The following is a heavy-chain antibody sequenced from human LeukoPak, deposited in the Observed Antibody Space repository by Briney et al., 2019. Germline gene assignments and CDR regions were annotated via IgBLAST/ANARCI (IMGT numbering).Heavy chain of an antibody. CDR2: IYYSGST. Sequence: SETLSLTCAVSGYSISSSNWWGWIRQPPGKGLEWIGYIYYSGSTNYNPSLKSRVTISVDKSKNQFSLKLSSVTAADTAVYYCATHGRYGDPQQQAFDIWGQGTMVTVSS. CDR3: ATHGRYGDPQQQAFDI. V-gene: IGHV4-28*01. J-gene: IGHJ3*02. D-gene: IGHD4-17*01. CDR1: GYSISSSNW.